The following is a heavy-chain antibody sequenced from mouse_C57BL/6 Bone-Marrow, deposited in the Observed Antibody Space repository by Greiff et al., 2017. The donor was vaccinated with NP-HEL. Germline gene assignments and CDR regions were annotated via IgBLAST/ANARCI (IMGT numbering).Heavy chain of an antibody. CDR3: ARETLYYYGSSCYWYFDV. J-gene: IGHJ1*03. V-gene: IGHV3-8*01. D-gene: IGHD1-1*01. CDR2: ISYSGST. CDR1: GYSITSDY. Sequence: EVQLQESGPGLAKPSQTLSLTCSVTGYSITSDYWNWIRKFPGNKLEYMGYISYSGSTYYNPSLKSRISITRDTSKNQYYLQLNSVTTEDTATYYCARETLYYYGSSCYWYFDVWGTGTTVTVSS.